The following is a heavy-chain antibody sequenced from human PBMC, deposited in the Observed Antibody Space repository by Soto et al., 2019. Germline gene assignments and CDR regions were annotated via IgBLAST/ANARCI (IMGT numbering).Heavy chain of an antibody. CDR2: IFPGDAET. D-gene: IGHD5-12*01. Sequence: GSLKISCQGSGYNFATHWIGWVRHKAGKGLEWMGIIFPGDAETRYSPSFQGHITISADKSISIAYLRWSSLKASDTGMYYCATPGGFGMDVWGQGTTVTVSS. CDR3: ATPGGFGMDV. J-gene: IGHJ6*02. CDR1: GYNFATHW. V-gene: IGHV5-51*01.